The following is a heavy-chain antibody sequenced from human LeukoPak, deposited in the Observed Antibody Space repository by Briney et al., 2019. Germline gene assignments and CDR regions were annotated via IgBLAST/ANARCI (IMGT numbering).Heavy chain of an antibody. CDR1: GYTFTSYG. Sequence: GASVKVSCNVSGYTFTSYGISWVRQAPGQGLEWMGWISAYNGNTNYAQKLQGRVTMTTDTSTSTAYMELRSLRSDDTAVYYCARVSPYYDFWSGYYLDYWGQGTLVTVSS. D-gene: IGHD3-3*01. J-gene: IGHJ4*02. V-gene: IGHV1-18*01. CDR2: ISAYNGNT. CDR3: ARVSPYYDFWSGYYLDY.